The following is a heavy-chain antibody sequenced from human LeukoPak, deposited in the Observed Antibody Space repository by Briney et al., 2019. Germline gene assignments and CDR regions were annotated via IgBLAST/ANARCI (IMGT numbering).Heavy chain of an antibody. D-gene: IGHD2-2*01. CDR1: GGSISSYY. V-gene: IGHV4-59*01. CDR3: ARVQEYCSSTSCSGPWFDP. J-gene: IGHJ5*02. CDR2: IYYSGST. Sequence: SETLSLTCTVSGGSISSYYRSWIRQPPGKGLEWIGYIYYSGSTNYNPSLKSRVTISVDTSKNQFSLKLSSVTAADTAVYYCARVQEYCSSTSCSGPWFDPWGQGTLVTVSS.